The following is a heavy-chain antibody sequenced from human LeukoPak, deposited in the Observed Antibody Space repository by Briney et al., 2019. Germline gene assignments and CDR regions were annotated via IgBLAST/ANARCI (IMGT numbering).Heavy chain of an antibody. CDR3: ARDNGDYVSVDY. V-gene: IGHV3-74*01. D-gene: IGHD4-17*01. J-gene: IGHJ4*02. Sequence: GGSLRLSCAASGFTFSSYWMHWVRQAPGKGLVWLSRIKSDGRSTSYADSVKGRNTISRDNAKSTLYLQMNGLRAEDTAVYYCARDNGDYVSVDYWGQGTLVTVSS. CDR1: GFTFSSYW. CDR2: IKSDGRST.